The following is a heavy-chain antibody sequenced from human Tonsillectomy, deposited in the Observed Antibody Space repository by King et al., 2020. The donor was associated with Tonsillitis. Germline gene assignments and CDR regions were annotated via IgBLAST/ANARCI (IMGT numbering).Heavy chain of an antibody. CDR2: LSGSGGST. CDR1: GFTFSSYA. V-gene: IGHV3-23*04. CDR3: AKDVDVVPAAMNDYFDY. J-gene: IGHJ4*02. Sequence: VQLVESGGGLVRPGGSLRLSCAASGFTFSSYAMSWVRQAPGKGLDWVSGLSGSGGSTFYADSVKGRFTISRDNSKNMLFLQMNSLRAEDAAVYYCAKDVDVVPAAMNDYFDYWGQGTLVTVSS. D-gene: IGHD2-2*01.